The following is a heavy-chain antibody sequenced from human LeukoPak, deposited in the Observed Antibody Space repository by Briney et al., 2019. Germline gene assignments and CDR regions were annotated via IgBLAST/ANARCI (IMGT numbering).Heavy chain of an antibody. CDR2: TNKEGTGT. D-gene: IGHD2-2*01. Sequence: PGGSLRLSCAASGFTFSDYWMHWVRQAPGKGLMWVSRTNKEGTGTTYADSVRGRFTISRDNAKNTLLLQVNSLRAEDTGVYYCAREMGSSSYVLDVWSQGTMVTVSS. CDR3: AREMGSSSYVLDV. J-gene: IGHJ3*01. V-gene: IGHV3-74*01. CDR1: GFTFSDYW.